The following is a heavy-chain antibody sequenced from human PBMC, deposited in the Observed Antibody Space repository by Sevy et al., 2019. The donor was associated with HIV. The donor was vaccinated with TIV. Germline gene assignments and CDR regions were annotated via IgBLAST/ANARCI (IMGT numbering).Heavy chain of an antibody. CDR3: SKVPLTGRYWVGGDY. J-gene: IGHJ4*02. V-gene: IGHV3-23*01. D-gene: IGHD2-8*02. CDR1: GFTFSSYA. Sequence: GGSLRLSCAASGFTFSSYAMSWVRQAPGKGLEWVSAISGSGGSTYYADSWKGRFTISRDNSKNTLYLQMNSLRAEDTAVYYCSKVPLTGRYWVGGDYWGQGTLFTVSS. CDR2: ISGSGGST.